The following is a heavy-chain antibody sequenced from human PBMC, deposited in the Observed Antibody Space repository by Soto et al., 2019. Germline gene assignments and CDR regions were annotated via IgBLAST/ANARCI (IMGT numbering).Heavy chain of an antibody. CDR1: GGSSSGYY. Sequence: PSETLSLTCAVYGGSSSGYYWSWIRQPPGKGLEWIGEINHSGSTNYNPSLKSRVTISVDTSKNQFSLKLSSVTAADTAVYYCARVHVLRFLEWHLYYYYGMDVWGQGTTVTVSS. V-gene: IGHV4-34*01. CDR3: ARVHVLRFLEWHLYYYYGMDV. D-gene: IGHD3-3*01. CDR2: INHSGST. J-gene: IGHJ6*02.